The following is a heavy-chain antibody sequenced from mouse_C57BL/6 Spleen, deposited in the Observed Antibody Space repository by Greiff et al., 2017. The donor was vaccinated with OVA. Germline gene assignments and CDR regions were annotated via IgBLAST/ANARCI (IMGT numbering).Heavy chain of an antibody. J-gene: IGHJ1*03. V-gene: IGHV1-64*01. CDR1: GYTFTSYW. D-gene: IGHD1-1*01. CDR2: IHPNSGST. CDR3: ARNYGSAWYFDV. Sequence: QVQLQQSGAELVKPGASVKLSCKASGYTFTSYWMHWVKQRPGQGLEWIGMIHPNSGSTNYNEKFKSKATLTVDKSSSTAYMQLSSLTSEDSAVYYCARNYGSAWYFDVWGTGTTVTVSS.